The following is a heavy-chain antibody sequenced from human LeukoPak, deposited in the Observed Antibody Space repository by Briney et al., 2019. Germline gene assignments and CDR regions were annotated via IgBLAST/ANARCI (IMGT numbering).Heavy chain of an antibody. J-gene: IGHJ4*02. Sequence: GGSLRLSCAASGFTFSSYGMHWVRQAPGKGLEWVAFIRYDGSNKYYADSVKGRFTISRGNSKNTLYLQMNSLRAEDTAVYYCAKDYDILTGYYRYYFDYWGQGTLVTVSS. D-gene: IGHD3-9*01. CDR1: GFTFSSYG. CDR3: AKDYDILTGYYRYYFDY. CDR2: IRYDGSNK. V-gene: IGHV3-30*02.